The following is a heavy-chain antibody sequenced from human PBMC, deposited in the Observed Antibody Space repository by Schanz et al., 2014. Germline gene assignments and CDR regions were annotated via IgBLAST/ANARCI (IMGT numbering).Heavy chain of an antibody. CDR1: GYTFTSYG. Sequence: QVQLVQSGGEMKKPGASVKVSCKASGYTFTSYGINWVRQAPGQGLEWMGWINTNNGDPTYAQGFTGRFVFSLDPSVSTAYLQISSLKAEDTAVYYCARGGVVVVTAALNWFDPWGQGTLVTVSS. J-gene: IGHJ5*02. V-gene: IGHV7-4-1*02. CDR2: INTNNGDP. D-gene: IGHD2-15*01. CDR3: ARGGVVVVTAALNWFDP.